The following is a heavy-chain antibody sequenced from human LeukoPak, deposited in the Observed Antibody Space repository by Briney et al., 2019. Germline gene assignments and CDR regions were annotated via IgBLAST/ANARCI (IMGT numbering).Heavy chain of an antibody. Sequence: SETLSLTCTVSGGSISSNAYYWARIRQPPGKGLEWIGSIYSSVSTYYNPSLKSRVTISVDTSKNQFSLRLSSVTAADTALYYCAYSGSYGHLGYWGQGIPVTVSS. CDR3: AYSGSYGHLGY. J-gene: IGHJ4*02. CDR2: IYSSVST. CDR1: GGSISSNAYY. D-gene: IGHD1-26*01. V-gene: IGHV4-39*01.